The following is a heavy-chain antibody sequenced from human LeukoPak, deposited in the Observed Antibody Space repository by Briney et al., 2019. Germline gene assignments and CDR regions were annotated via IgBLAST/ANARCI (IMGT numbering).Heavy chain of an antibody. V-gene: IGHV3-30*02. D-gene: IGHD3-22*01. Sequence: GGSLRLSCAASGFTFSSYGMHWIRQAPGKGLEWVAFIRYDGSNKYYADSVKGRFTISRDNSKNTLYLQMNSLRAEDTAVYYCAKPTYYYDSSGYYGTFDPWGQGTLVTVSS. J-gene: IGHJ5*02. CDR2: IRYDGSNK. CDR1: GFTFSSYG. CDR3: AKPTYYYDSSGYYGTFDP.